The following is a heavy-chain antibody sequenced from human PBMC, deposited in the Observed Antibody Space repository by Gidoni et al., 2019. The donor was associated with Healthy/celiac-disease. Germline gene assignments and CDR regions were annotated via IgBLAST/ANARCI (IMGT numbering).Heavy chain of an antibody. J-gene: IGHJ4*02. V-gene: IGHV3-7*03. D-gene: IGHD2-15*01. CDR3: ARVCSGGSCYGGLDY. CDR2: IKQDGSEK. Sequence: EVQLVESGGGLVQPGGSLRPSCAASGFTFSSYWMSWVRQAPGKGLEWVANIKQDGSEKYYVDSVKGRFTISRDNAKNSLYLQMNSLRAEDTAVYYCARVCSGGSCYGGLDYWGQGTLVTVSS. CDR1: GFTFSSYW.